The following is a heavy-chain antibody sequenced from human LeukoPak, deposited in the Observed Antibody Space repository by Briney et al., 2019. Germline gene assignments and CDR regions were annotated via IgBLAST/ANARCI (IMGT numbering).Heavy chain of an antibody. CDR3: ARRSPLVVVTAAHYYDY. D-gene: IGHD2-21*02. CDR1: GDSITNSYYF. J-gene: IGHJ4*02. V-gene: IGHV4-39*01. CDR2: VFYNGNT. Sequence: SETLSLTCTVSGDSITNSYYFWGWIRQPPGQGLEWIGEVFYNGNTHYNPSLKSRVIISTDTSKNQFSLTLTAVTASDTAIYYCARRSPLVVVTAAHYYDYWGQGTLVTVSS.